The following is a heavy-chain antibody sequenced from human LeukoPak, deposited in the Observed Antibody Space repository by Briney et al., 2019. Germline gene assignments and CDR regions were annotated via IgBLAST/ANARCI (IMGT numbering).Heavy chain of an antibody. V-gene: IGHV4-59*01. CDR1: GGSISSYY. CDR3: AREVSNWFDS. Sequence: SETLSLTCTVSGGSISSYYWSWIRQPPGKGLEWIGYIYYSGSTNYNPSLKSRVIISIDTSKNQFSLKVSSVTAADTAVYYCAREVSNWFDSWGQGTLVTVSS. D-gene: IGHD3-16*02. J-gene: IGHJ5*01. CDR2: IYYSGST.